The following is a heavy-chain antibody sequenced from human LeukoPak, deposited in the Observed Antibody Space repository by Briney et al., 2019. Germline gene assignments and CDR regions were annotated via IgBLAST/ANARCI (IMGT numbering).Heavy chain of an antibody. Sequence: SETLSLTCTVSGGSISSSSYYWGWIRQPPGKGLEWIGSIYYSGSTYYNPSLKSRVTISVDTSKNQSSLKLSSVTAADTAVYYCARSGDSSGCYHQTVDYWGQGTLVTVSS. D-gene: IGHD3-22*01. J-gene: IGHJ4*02. CDR3: ARSGDSSGCYHQTVDY. CDR1: GGSISSSSYY. V-gene: IGHV4-39*01. CDR2: IYYSGST.